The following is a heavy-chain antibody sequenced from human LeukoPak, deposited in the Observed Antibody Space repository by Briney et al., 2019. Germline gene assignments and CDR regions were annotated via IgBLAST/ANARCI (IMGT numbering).Heavy chain of an antibody. Sequence: AASVKVSCKASGYTFTDYYMYWVGQAPGQGLEWMGRINPNSGDTFYAQKFQGRVTMTRDTSISTAYMELSRLRSDDPAVYYCARVMRATVRTSNFDYWGQGTLVTVSS. CDR3: ARVMRATVRTSNFDY. CDR1: GYTFTDYY. J-gene: IGHJ4*02. CDR2: INPNSGDT. D-gene: IGHD4-17*01. V-gene: IGHV1-2*06.